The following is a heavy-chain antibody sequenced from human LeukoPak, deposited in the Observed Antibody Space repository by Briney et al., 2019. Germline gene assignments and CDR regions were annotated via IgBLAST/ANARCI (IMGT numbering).Heavy chain of an antibody. CDR3: ARQIVYDYVWGINYYYYMDV. V-gene: IGHV4-4*07. CDR2: IYDGGST. CDR1: GGSVNSYY. J-gene: IGHJ6*03. Sequence: SETLSLTCTVSGGSVNSYYLSWIRQPAGKTLEWIGRIYDGGSTNYNPSLKSRVTISVDTSKNQFSLNLSSVTAADTAVYYCARQIVYDYVWGINYYYYMDVWGKGTTVTISS. D-gene: IGHD3-16*01.